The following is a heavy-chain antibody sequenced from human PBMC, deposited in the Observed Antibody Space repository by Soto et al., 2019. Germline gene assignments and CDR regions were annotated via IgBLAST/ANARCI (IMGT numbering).Heavy chain of an antibody. CDR2: IILALGTP. CDR1: GDSFTNYA. CDR3: SRYCTNTKCRGGYYLDL. Sequence: QVLLVQSGAEMKQPGSSVSVSCKASGDSFTNYAFTWVRQAPGQGPEWLGGIILALGTPHYSQRFQGRLTITADKSSSTVYMELGSLRLDDTAVYYCSRYCTNTKCRGGYYLDLWGQGPLLTVSS. J-gene: IGHJ5*02. D-gene: IGHD2-8*01. V-gene: IGHV1-69*06.